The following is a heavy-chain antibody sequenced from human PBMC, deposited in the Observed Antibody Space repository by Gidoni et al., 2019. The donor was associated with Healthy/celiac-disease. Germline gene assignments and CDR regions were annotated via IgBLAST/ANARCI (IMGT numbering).Heavy chain of an antibody. J-gene: IGHJ4*02. D-gene: IGHD3-22*01. V-gene: IGHV3-30-3*01. CDR2: ISYDGSNK. Sequence: QVQLVESGGGVVQPGRSRRLSCAASGFTFSSYAMHWVRQAPGKGLEWVAVISYDGSNKDYADSVKGRFTISRDNSKNTLYLQMNSLRAEDTAVYYCARESDSSGYYYAPFFDYWGQGTLVTVSS. CDR1: GFTFSSYA. CDR3: ARESDSSGYYYAPFFDY.